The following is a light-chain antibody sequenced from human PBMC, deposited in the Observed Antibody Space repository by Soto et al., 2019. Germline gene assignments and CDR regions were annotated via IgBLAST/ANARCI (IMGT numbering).Light chain of an antibody. CDR3: HQYASSPWT. Sequence: DIVMTPSPDSLTVSLGERATINCKSSQRVLYNPNNKNYLAWFQQKPGQPPKLLIYWASNRESGVPDRFSGRASGTDFTLTISSLQAEDVAVYYCHQYASSPWTFGQGTKVEI. CDR2: WAS. J-gene: IGKJ1*01. CDR1: QRVLYNPNNKNY. V-gene: IGKV4-1*01.